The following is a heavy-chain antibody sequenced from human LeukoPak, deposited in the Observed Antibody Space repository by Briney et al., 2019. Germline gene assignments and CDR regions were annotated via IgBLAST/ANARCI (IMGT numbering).Heavy chain of an antibody. D-gene: IGHD5-12*01. V-gene: IGHV4-30-2*01. CDR1: GGSISSGGYS. CDR3: ARESGYSGYDYFDY. J-gene: IGHJ4*02. Sequence: SETLSLTCAVSGGSISSGGYSWSWIRQPPGKGLEWIGYIYHSGSTYYNPSLKSRPTISVDRSKNQFSLKLSSVTAADTAVYYCARESGYSGYDYFDYWGQGTLVTVSS. CDR2: IYHSGST.